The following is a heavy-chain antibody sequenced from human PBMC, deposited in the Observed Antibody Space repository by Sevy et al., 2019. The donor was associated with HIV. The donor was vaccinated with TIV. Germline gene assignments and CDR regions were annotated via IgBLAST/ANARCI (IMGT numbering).Heavy chain of an antibody. Sequence: GGSLRLSCAASGFTFSSYEMAWVRQAPGKGLEWVSYISDSGDTIHYADSVKGRCTISRDNAKNSLFLQVNSLRVEDTAVYYCARGRFSSGWPYHFDYWGQGTLVTVSS. D-gene: IGHD6-19*01. J-gene: IGHJ4*02. CDR1: GFTFSSYE. V-gene: IGHV3-48*03. CDR3: ARGRFSSGWPYHFDY. CDR2: ISDSGDTI.